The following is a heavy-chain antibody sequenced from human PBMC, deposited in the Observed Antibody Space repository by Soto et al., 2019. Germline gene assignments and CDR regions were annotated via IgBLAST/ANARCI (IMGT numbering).Heavy chain of an antibody. J-gene: IGHJ3*02. CDR2: ISLFNGNT. Sequence: QVQLVQSGAEVKKPGASVKVSCKATGYTFSNYSISWVRQAPGQGPEWMGWISLFNGNTFYAQKLQGRVTMTTDTSTNTAYMERRSLRSDDTAVYYCARDRRMWEPREAFDIWGQGTMVTVSS. CDR1: GYTFSNYS. D-gene: IGHD1-26*01. V-gene: IGHV1-18*01. CDR3: ARDRRMWEPREAFDI.